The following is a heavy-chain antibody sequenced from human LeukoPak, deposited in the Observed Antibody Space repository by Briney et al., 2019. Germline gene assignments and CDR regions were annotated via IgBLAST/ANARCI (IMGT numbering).Heavy chain of an antibody. CDR1: GYTFTSYY. D-gene: IGHD1-14*01. Sequence: ASVKVSCKASGYTFTSYYMHWVRQAPVQGLEWMGIINPSGGTTNYAQKFQGRVTMTRDTSTSTVYMEMSSLRSEDTAVYYCASLRSTGFDYWGQGTLVTVSS. CDR2: INPSGGTT. CDR3: ASLRSTGFDY. V-gene: IGHV1-46*01. J-gene: IGHJ4*02.